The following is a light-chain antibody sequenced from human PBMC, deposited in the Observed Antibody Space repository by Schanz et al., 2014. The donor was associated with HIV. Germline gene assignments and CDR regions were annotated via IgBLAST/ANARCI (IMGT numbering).Light chain of an antibody. J-gene: IGKJ1*01. Sequence: DIQMTQSPSSLSASVGDRVTITCQASQDISEYLNWYQQKPGKAPKLLIYAASTLQSGVPSRFSGSGSGTEFTLTISSLQPEDFATYYCQQLNSYPWTFGQGTKVEIK. CDR2: AAS. CDR1: QDISEY. CDR3: QQLNSYPWT. V-gene: IGKV1-9*01.